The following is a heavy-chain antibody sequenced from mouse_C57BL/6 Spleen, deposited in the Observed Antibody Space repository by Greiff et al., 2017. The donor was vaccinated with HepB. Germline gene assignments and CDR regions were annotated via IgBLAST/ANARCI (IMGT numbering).Heavy chain of an antibody. D-gene: IGHD1-1*01. CDR1: GYSITSGYN. Sequence: ESGPGLVKPSQSLSLTCSVTGYSITSGYNWNWIRQFPGNKLEWMGYISYDGSNNYNPSLKNRISITRDTSKNQFFLKLNSVTTEDTATYYCAREGYGSSLYYYAMDYWGQGTSVTVSS. J-gene: IGHJ4*01. V-gene: IGHV3-6*01. CDR2: ISYDGSN. CDR3: AREGYGSSLYYYAMDY.